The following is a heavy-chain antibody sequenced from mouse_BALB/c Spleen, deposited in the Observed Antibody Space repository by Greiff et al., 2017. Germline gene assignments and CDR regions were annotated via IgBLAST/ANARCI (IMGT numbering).Heavy chain of an antibody. J-gene: IGHJ4*01. CDR2: IRNKANGYTT. V-gene: IGHV7-3*02. CDR3: ARDNYRAMDY. D-gene: IGHD5-5*01. CDR1: GFTFTDYY. Sequence: EVKLVESGGGLVQPGGSLRLSCATSGFTFTDYYMSWVRQPPGKALEWLGFIRNKANGYTTEYSASVKGRFTISRDNSQSILYLQMNTLRAEDSATYYCARDNYRAMDYWGQGTSVTVSS.